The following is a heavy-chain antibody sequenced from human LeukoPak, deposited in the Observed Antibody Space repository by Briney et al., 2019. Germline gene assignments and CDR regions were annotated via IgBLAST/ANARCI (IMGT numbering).Heavy chain of an antibody. CDR3: ARRRITMVRGVIITRSFDAFGI. D-gene: IGHD3-10*01. V-gene: IGHV4-34*01. Sequence: SETLSLTCAVYGGSFSGYYWSWIRQPPGKGLEWIGEINHSGSTNYNPSLKSRVTISVDTSKNQFSLKLSSVTAADTAVYYCARRRITMVRGVIITRSFDAFGIWGQGTMVTVSS. CDR2: INHSGST. J-gene: IGHJ3*02. CDR1: GGSFSGYY.